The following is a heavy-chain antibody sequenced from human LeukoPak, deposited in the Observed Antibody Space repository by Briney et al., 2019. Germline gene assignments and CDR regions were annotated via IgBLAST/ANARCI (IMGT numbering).Heavy chain of an antibody. J-gene: IGHJ4*02. CDR3: TKDLTGKYDY. D-gene: IGHD1-20*01. V-gene: IGHV3-74*01. Sequence: PGGSLRLSCAASGFSFSSYWMHWVRQAPGKGLVWVSRISSDGSIINYADSVKGRFTISRDNAKNTLYLQMNSLRTEDTGVYYCTKDLTGKYDYWGQGTLVTVSS. CDR1: GFSFSSYW. CDR2: ISSDGSII.